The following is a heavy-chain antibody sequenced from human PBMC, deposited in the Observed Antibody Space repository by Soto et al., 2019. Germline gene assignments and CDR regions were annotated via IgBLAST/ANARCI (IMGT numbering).Heavy chain of an antibody. V-gene: IGHV3-23*01. CDR3: AKVGSGSWYCFDY. CDR2: IRGSGGSA. Sequence: EVQLLDSGGGLVQPGGALRLSCAASGFTFSSYSMSWVRQSPGKGLEWVSTIRGSGGSAYYADSMKGRLNISRDNSKHAVHLHMNSLRAEDTAVYYCAKVGSGSWYCFDYWGQGTLVTVAS. J-gene: IGHJ4*02. D-gene: IGHD2-15*01. CDR1: GFTFSSYS.